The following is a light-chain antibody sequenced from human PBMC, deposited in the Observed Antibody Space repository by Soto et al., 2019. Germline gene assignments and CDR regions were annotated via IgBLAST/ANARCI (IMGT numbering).Light chain of an antibody. CDR2: SAS. V-gene: IGKV1D-16*01. Sequence: IQMPQSRSFLYESIGDRVTITCRASQGIGVRLAWFQQKPGKAPQYLIQSASILQSGVPSRFSGSGSGTEFTLTISSLQPDDFASYYCQRYNLFWTFGQGTKVDIK. J-gene: IGKJ1*01. CDR3: QRYNLFWT. CDR1: QGIGVR.